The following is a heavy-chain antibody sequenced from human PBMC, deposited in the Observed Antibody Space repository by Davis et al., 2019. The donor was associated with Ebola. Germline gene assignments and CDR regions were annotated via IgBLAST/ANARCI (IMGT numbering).Heavy chain of an antibody. CDR3: ARVQVGVLD. CDR2: INHSGHT. D-gene: IGHD3-22*01. CDR1: GGSFSGFF. J-gene: IGHJ4*02. Sequence: MPSETLSLTCAVYGGSFSGFFWSWIRQPPGKGLEWIGEINHSGHTHYNPSLKSRVAISVDASKNQFSLKLSSVTAADTAMYYCARVQVGVLDWGQGNLVTVSS. V-gene: IGHV4-34*01.